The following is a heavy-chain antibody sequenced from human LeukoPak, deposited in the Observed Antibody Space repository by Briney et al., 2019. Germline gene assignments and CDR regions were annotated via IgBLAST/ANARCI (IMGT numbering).Heavy chain of an antibody. CDR3: AKDGWIQLWLLVFYFDY. CDR1: GFTFSSYG. V-gene: IGHV3-30*18. Sequence: GRSLRLSCAASGFTFSSYGMHWVRQAPGKGLEWVAVISYDGSNKYYADSVKGRFTISRDNSKNTLYLQMNSLRAEDTAVYYCAKDGWIQLWLLVFYFDYWGQGTLVTASS. D-gene: IGHD5-18*01. J-gene: IGHJ4*02. CDR2: ISYDGSNK.